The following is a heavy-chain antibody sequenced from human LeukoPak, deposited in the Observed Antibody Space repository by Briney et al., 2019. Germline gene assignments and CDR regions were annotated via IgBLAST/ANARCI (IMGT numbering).Heavy chain of an antibody. Sequence: GRSLRLSCAASGFTFSSYGMHWVRQAPGKGLEWVAVISYDGSNKYYADSVKGRFTISRDNSKNTLYLQMNSLRAEDTAVYYCERDPGEIPDIWGQGTMVTVSS. CDR3: ERDPGEIPDI. CDR2: ISYDGSNK. CDR1: GFTFSSYG. V-gene: IGHV3-30-3*01. J-gene: IGHJ3*02. D-gene: IGHD3-16*01.